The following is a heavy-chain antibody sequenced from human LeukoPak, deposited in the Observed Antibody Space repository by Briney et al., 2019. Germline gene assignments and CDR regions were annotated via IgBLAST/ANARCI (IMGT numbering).Heavy chain of an antibody. J-gene: IGHJ4*02. CDR2: IYYSGST. CDR3: ASHGGSYFFDY. CDR1: GASISSSSYY. V-gene: IGHV4-39*01. Sequence: SETLSLTCTVSGASISSSSYYWGWIRQPPGKGLEWIGSIYYSGSTYSNPSLKSRVTISVDTSNNQFSLKLSSVTAADTAVYYCASHGGSYFFDYWGQGTLVTVSS. D-gene: IGHD1-26*01.